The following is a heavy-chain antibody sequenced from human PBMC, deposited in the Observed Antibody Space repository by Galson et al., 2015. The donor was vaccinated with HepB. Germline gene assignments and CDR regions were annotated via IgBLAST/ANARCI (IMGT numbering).Heavy chain of an antibody. D-gene: IGHD6-19*01. V-gene: IGHV3-23*01. CDR2: ISGSGGST. CDR1: GFTFSSYA. CDR3: AKSHSSGWYAFDY. Sequence: FLRLSCAASGFTFSSYAMSWVRQAPGKGLEWVSAISGSGGSTYYADSVKGRFTISRDNSKNTLYLQMNSLRAEDTAVYYCAKSHSSGWYAFDYWGQGTLVTVSS. J-gene: IGHJ4*02.